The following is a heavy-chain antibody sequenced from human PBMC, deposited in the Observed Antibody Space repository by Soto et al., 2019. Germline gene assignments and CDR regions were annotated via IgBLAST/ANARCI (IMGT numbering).Heavy chain of an antibody. CDR2: IYPGDSDT. J-gene: IGHJ5*02. CDR3: ARLGLGSSSWYNWFDP. Sequence: GESLKTSCKGSGYSFTSYWIGCVRQMPGKGLEWMGIIYPGDSDTRYSPSFQGQVTISADKSISTAYLQWSSLKASDTAMYYCARLGLGSSSWYNWFDPWGQGTLVTVSS. CDR1: GYSFTSYW. D-gene: IGHD6-13*01. V-gene: IGHV5-51*01.